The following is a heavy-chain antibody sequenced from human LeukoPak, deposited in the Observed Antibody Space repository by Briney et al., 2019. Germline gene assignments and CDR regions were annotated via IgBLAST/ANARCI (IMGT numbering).Heavy chain of an antibody. CDR1: GGSISSYY. V-gene: IGHV4-59*13. D-gene: IGHD2-2*03. CDR3: ARDVDTVLVD. CDR2: IYYSGST. J-gene: IGHJ4*02. Sequence: PSETLSLTCTVSGGSISSYYWSWIRRPPGKGLEWIGYIYYSGSTNYNPSLKSRVTISVDTSKNQFSLRLSSVTAADTAVYYCARDVDTVLVDWGRGTLVTVSS.